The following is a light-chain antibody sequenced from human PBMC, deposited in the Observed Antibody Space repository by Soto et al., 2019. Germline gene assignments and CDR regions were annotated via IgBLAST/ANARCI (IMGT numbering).Light chain of an antibody. J-gene: IGKJ5*01. Sequence: DIKVTQSPSSLSASVGVTVTITCQASDDIINSLNWYQQKPGKAPKLVIHHASILQTGVPSRFSGSGSGTDVTLTIRSLQPEDGATYYCQQPISSPITFGQGTRLEIK. CDR3: QQPISSPIT. CDR2: HAS. CDR1: DDIINS. V-gene: IGKV1-33*01.